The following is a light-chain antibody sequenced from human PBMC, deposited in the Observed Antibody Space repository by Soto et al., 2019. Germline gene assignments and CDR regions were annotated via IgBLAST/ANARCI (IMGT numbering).Light chain of an antibody. CDR1: QNISNY. Sequence: DIPMTQSPSSLSASVGDRVTITCQASQNISNYLNWYQKKPGKAPKLLIYDPSNLETGVPSRFSGSGSGADFTFSISSLQPEDIATYYCQPYDYRLTFGGGTQVEIK. CDR3: QPYDYRLT. CDR2: DPS. V-gene: IGKV1-33*01. J-gene: IGKJ4*01.